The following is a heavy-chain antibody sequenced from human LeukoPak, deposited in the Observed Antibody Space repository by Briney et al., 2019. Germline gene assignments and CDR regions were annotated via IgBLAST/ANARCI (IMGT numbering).Heavy chain of an antibody. J-gene: IGHJ4*02. V-gene: IGHV3-7*01. Sequence: GSLRLSCAASGFTFSSYAMMWVRQAPGKGLEWVANIKQDGSEKYYVDSVKGRFTISRDNAKNSLYLQMNSLRAEDTAVYYCARALRYCSSTSCYPFDYWGQGTLVTVSS. CDR1: GFTFSSYA. CDR2: IKQDGSEK. D-gene: IGHD2-2*01. CDR3: ARALRYCSSTSCYPFDY.